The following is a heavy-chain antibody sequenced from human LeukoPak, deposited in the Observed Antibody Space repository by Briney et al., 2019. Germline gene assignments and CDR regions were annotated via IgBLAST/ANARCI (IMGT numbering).Heavy chain of an antibody. J-gene: IGHJ6*03. CDR1: GGSINNYY. Sequence: PSETLSLTCTVSGGSINNYYWSWLRQPAGKGLEWIGRIYFTGSTNYNPSLKSRVTISVDTSKNQFSLKLSSVTAADTAVYYCARRLRFFNYYYMDVWGKGTTVTVSS. V-gene: IGHV4-4*07. D-gene: IGHD3-3*01. CDR2: IYFTGST. CDR3: ARRLRFFNYYYMDV.